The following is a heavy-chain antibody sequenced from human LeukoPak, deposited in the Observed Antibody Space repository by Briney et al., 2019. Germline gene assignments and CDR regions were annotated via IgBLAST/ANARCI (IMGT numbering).Heavy chain of an antibody. V-gene: IGHV3-33*01. D-gene: IGHD3-9*01. J-gene: IGHJ5*02. CDR3: ARDNILTGYYTGWFDP. CDR1: GFTFSSYG. Sequence: GGSLRLSCAASGFTFSSYGMHWVRQAPGKGLEWVAVIWYDGSNKYYADSVKGRFTISRDNSKNTLYLQMNSLRAEDTAVYYCARDNILTGYYTGWFDPWGQGTLSPSPQ. CDR2: IWYDGSNK.